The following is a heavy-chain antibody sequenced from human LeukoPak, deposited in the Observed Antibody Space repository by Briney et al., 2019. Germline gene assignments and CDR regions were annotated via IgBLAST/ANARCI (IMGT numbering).Heavy chain of an antibody. D-gene: IGHD3-10*01. J-gene: IGHJ4*02. V-gene: IGHV3-23*01. CDR3: AKTAGSTLLPYDY. Sequence: ISCSGLSTYYADSVNGRFTISRDNSKNTLYLQMNSLRAEDTAVYYCAKTAGSTLLPYDYWGQGTLVTVSS. CDR2: ISCSGLST.